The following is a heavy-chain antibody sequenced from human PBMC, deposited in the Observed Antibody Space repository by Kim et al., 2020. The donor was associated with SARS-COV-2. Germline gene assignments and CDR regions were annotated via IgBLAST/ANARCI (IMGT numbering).Heavy chain of an antibody. J-gene: IGHJ4*02. D-gene: IGHD4-17*01. CDR2: IYYSGST. CDR3: ARDRLGSDYGDYGGY. CDR1: GGSISSGGYY. Sequence: SETLSLTCTVSGGSISSGGYYWSWIRQHPGKGLEWIGYIYYSGSTYYNPSLKSRVTISVDTSKNQFSLKLSSVTAADTAVYYCARDRLGSDYGDYGGYWGQGTLVTVSS. V-gene: IGHV4-31*03.